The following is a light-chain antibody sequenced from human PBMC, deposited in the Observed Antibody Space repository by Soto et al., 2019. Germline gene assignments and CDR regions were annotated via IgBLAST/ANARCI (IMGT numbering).Light chain of an antibody. CDR1: SSDVGGYND. V-gene: IGLV2-11*01. CDR3: CSYAGSYTFEV. Sequence: QSALTQPRSVYGSPGQSVTISCTGTSSDVGGYNDVSWYQQHPGKGPKLMIYDVSKRPSGVPDRFSGSKSGNKASLTSSGLQAEAAADYYCCSYAGSYTFEVFGTGTQLPVL. J-gene: IGLJ1*01. CDR2: DVS.